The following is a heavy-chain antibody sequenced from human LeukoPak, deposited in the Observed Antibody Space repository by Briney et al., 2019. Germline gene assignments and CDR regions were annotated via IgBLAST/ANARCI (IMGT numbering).Heavy chain of an antibody. V-gene: IGHV4-4*02. CDR2: MHHSGGT. D-gene: IGHD4-17*01. CDR1: DDSISGSNW. J-gene: IGHJ4*02. Sequence: SGTLSLTCAVSDDSISGSNWWSWVRQPPGKGLGWIGEMHHSGGTNYSPSLKSRVTISVDRTKNQFSLKVNSVTAANTAVYYCGRNGDRHIDHWGQGTLVTVSS. CDR3: GRNGDRHIDH.